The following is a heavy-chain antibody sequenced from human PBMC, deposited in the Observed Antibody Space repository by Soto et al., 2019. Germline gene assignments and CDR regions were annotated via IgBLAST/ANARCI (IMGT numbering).Heavy chain of an antibody. J-gene: IGHJ4*02. D-gene: IGHD5-18*01. CDR1: GFTFSSYA. V-gene: IGHV3-23*01. CDR2: VTYNGDNT. Sequence: PVGSLRLSCAASGFTFSSYAMTWVRQAPGKGLEWVSVVTYNGDNTYYADSVKGRFTVSRDNSKDTVDLQMNSLRAEDTAVYFCARYIRSPRVFYFDFWGPGVLVTVSS. CDR3: ARYIRSPRVFYFDF.